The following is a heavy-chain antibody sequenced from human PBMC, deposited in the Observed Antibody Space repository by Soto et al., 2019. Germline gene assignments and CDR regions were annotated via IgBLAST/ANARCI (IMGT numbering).Heavy chain of an antibody. CDR2: IIPIFGTA. CDR1: GGTFSSYA. V-gene: IGHV1-69*13. D-gene: IGHD3-22*01. Sequence: GASVKVSCKASGGTFSSYAISWVRQAPGQGLEWMGGIIPIFGTANYAQKFQGRVTITADESTSTAYMELSSLRSEDTAVYYCARELRYYYDSSGYPYFDYWGQGTLVTVSP. CDR3: ARELRYYYDSSGYPYFDY. J-gene: IGHJ4*02.